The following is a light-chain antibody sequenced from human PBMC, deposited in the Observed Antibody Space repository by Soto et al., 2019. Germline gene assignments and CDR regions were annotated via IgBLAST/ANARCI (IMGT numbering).Light chain of an antibody. J-gene: IGKJ2*01. CDR2: GAS. V-gene: IGKV3-20*01. Sequence: EIVLTQSPGTLSLSPGERATLSCRASQSVSSSYVAWYQQKSGQAPRLLIYGASSRATGIPDRFSGSGSGTAVTLTISRLEPEDVAVYYCQQYGSSPPYTFGQGTKLEIK. CDR3: QQYGSSPPYT. CDR1: QSVSSSY.